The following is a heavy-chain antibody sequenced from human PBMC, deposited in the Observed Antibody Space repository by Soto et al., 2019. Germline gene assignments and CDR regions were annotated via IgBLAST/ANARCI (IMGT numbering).Heavy chain of an antibody. CDR2: IIPILGIA. V-gene: IGHV1-69*02. D-gene: IGHD3-16*01. CDR1: GGTFSSYT. CDR3: ASGAARTYYMDV. Sequence: ASVKVSCKASGGTFSSYTISWVRQAPGQGLEWMGRIIPILGIANYAQKFQGRVTITADKSTSTAYMELSSLRSEDTAVYYGASGAARTYYMDVWGKGTTVTVSS. J-gene: IGHJ6*03.